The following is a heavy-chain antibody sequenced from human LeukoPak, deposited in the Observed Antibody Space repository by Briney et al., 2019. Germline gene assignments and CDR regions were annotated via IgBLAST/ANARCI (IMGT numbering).Heavy chain of an antibody. D-gene: IGHD4-23*01. Sequence: GGSLRLSCAASGFTFSSYGMNWVRQAPGKGLEWVSSISTSSSYIYYADSVKGRFTISRDNAKNSLYLQMNSLRAEDTAVYYCARSSTVVTSDAFDIWGQGTMVTVSS. CDR2: ISTSSSYI. V-gene: IGHV3-21*01. CDR1: GFTFSSYG. J-gene: IGHJ3*02. CDR3: ARSSTVVTSDAFDI.